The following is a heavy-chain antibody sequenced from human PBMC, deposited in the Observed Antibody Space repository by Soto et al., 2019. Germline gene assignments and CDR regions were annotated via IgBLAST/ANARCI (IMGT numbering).Heavy chain of an antibody. D-gene: IGHD4-17*01. Sequence: QVQLVQSGAEVKKPGASVNVSCKASGYTFTRYDINWVRQATGQGLEWMGWMNPNIGNTGYPQKIHGRVTMTRNTSRSTAYTELSSLRSKDTAGYYYARTLYGDNVDYWGQGTLVTVSS. CDR3: ARTLYGDNVDY. V-gene: IGHV1-8*01. CDR1: GYTFTRYD. CDR2: MNPNIGNT. J-gene: IGHJ4*02.